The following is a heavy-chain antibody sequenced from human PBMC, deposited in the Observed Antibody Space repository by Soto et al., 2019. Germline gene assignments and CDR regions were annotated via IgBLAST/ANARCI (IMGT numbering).Heavy chain of an antibody. CDR3: ARDHSGSYLAQAFDI. V-gene: IGHV4-4*07. CDR2: IYTSGST. D-gene: IGHD1-26*01. CDR1: GGSISSYY. J-gene: IGHJ3*02. Sequence: SESLSLTCTVSGGSISSYYWSWIRQPAGKGLEWIGRIYTSGSTNYNPSLKSRVTMSVDTSKNQFSLKLSSVTAADTAVYYCARDHSGSYLAQAFDIWGQGTMVTVSS.